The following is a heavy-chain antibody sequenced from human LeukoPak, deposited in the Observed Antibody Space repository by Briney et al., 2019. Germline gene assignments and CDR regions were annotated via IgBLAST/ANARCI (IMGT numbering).Heavy chain of an antibody. V-gene: IGHV3-53*01. CDR2: IYSGGST. CDR3: ARDYPRRDYYGMDV. J-gene: IGHJ6*02. Sequence: GGSLRLSCAASGFTVSSNYMSWVRQAPGKGLEWVSVIYSGGSTYYADSVKGRFTISRDNSKNTLYLQTNSLRAEDTAVYYCARDYPRRDYYGMDVWGQGTTVTVSS. CDR1: GFTVSSNY.